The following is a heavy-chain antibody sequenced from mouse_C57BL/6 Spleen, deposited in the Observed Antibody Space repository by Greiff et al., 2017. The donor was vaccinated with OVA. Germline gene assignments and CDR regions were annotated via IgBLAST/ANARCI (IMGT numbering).Heavy chain of an antibody. V-gene: IGHV1-53*01. Sequence: QVQLQQPGAELVKPGASVKMSCKASGYTFTSYWMHWVKQRPGQGLEWIGNINPSNGGTNYNEKFKSKATLTVDKSSSTAYMQLSSLTSEDSAVYYCARSVTTEGWFAYWGQGTLVTVSA. J-gene: IGHJ3*01. CDR3: ARSVTTEGWFAY. CDR1: GYTFTSYW. D-gene: IGHD2-2*01. CDR2: INPSNGGT.